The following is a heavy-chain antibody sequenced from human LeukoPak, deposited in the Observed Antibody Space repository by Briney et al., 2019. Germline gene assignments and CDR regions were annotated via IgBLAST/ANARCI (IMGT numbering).Heavy chain of an antibody. Sequence: SGGSLRLSCAASGFTFSSYSMNWVRQAPGKGLEWVSSITSSSSYIYYADSVKGRFTISRDNAKNSLYLQMNSLRAEDTAVYYCARVAEAAAFDYWGQGTLVTVSS. J-gene: IGHJ4*02. CDR1: GFTFSSYS. V-gene: IGHV3-21*01. CDR2: ITSSSSYI. D-gene: IGHD6-13*01. CDR3: ARVAEAAAFDY.